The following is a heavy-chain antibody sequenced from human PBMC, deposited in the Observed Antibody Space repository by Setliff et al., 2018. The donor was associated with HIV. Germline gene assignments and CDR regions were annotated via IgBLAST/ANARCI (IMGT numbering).Heavy chain of an antibody. CDR1: GGSFSDYY. V-gene: IGHV4-34*06. D-gene: IGHD5-18*01. CDR3: SILRGYSYGYFFDY. CDR2: INHRGST. Sequence: SETLSLTCAVYGGSFSDYYWTWIRQSPGKGLEWIGEINHRGSTNYNPSLKSRVTVSVDTSKNQFSLKLGSVTAADTAVYYLSILRGYSYGYFFDYWGQGMLVTVSS. J-gene: IGHJ4*02.